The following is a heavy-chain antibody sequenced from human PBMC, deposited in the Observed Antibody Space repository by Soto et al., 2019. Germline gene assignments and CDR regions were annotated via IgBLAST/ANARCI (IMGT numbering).Heavy chain of an antibody. CDR3: ARDKDRLRLGGNYYYITDV. D-gene: IGHD5-12*01. V-gene: IGHV1-3*01. CDR1: GYTFTSYA. Sequence: ASVKVSCKASGYTFTSYAMHWVRQAPGQRLEWMGWINAGNGNTKYSQKFQGRVTITRDTSASTAYMELSSLRSEDTAVYYCARDKDRLRLGGNYYYITDVWGQGTTVTVSS. CDR2: INAGNGNT. J-gene: IGHJ6*02.